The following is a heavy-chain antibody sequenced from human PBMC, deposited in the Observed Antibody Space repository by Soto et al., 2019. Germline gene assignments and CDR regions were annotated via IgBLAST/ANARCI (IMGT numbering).Heavy chain of an antibody. D-gene: IGHD3-10*01. J-gene: IGHJ6*03. CDR2: VYYSGST. CDR3: ARVKYYGSGSYYYMDV. CDR1: GGSVSSSSYY. V-gene: IGHV4-39*01. Sequence: PSETLSLTCTVSGGSVSSSSYYWGWVRQPPGKGLEWIGSVYYSGSTYYNPSLESRVTISVDTSKNQFSLKLISLTAADTVLYYCARVKYYGSGSYYYMDVWGKGTTVTVCS.